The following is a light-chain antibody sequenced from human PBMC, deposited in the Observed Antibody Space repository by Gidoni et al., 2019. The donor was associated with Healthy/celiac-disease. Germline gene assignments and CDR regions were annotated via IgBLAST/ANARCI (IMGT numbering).Light chain of an antibody. J-gene: IGLJ2*01. CDR1: TLGDKY. Sequence: SYELTQPPSVSVSPGQTASITCSGDTLGDKYACWYQQKPGQSPVLVIYQDSKRPSGIPGRFSGSNAGNTATLTISGTQAMDDADYYCQAWDSSTVVFGGGTKLTVL. CDR3: QAWDSSTVV. V-gene: IGLV3-1*01. CDR2: QDS.